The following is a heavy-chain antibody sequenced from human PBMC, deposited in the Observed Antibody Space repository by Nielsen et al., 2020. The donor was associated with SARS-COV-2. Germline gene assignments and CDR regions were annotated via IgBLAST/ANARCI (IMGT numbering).Heavy chain of an antibody. J-gene: IGHJ6*02. CDR3: ARPYDSSGYYYYGMDV. CDR1: GYSFTSYW. CDR2: IDPSDSYT. Sequence: GESLKISCKGSGYSFTSYWISWVRQMPGKGLEWMGRIDPSDSYTNYSPSFQGHVTISADKSISTAYLQWSSLKASDTAMYYCARPYDSSGYYYYGMDVWGQGTTVTVSS. D-gene: IGHD3-22*01. V-gene: IGHV5-10-1*01.